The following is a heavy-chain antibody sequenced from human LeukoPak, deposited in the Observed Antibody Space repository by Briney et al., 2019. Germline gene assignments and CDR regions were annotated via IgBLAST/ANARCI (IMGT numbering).Heavy chain of an antibody. V-gene: IGHV4-59*01. CDR3: ARVGSGSYYNWFDP. CDR1: GGSISSYY. D-gene: IGHD1-26*01. CDR2: IYYSGST. J-gene: IGHJ5*02. Sequence: PSETLSLTCTVSGGSISSYYWSWIRQPPGKGLEWIGYIYYSGSTNYNPSLKRRVTISVDTSKNQFSLKLSSVTAADTAVYYCARVGSGSYYNWFDPWGQGTLVTVSS.